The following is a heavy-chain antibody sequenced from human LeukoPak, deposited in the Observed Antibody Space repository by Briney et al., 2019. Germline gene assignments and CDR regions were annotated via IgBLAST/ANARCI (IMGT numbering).Heavy chain of an antibody. J-gene: IGHJ5*02. CDR1: GVTFFDYY. CDR2: ISSSGSAI. CDR3: ARSGSYYNPAFDP. D-gene: IGHD3-10*01. Sequence: GGGLRLSCAASGVTFFDYYMSGIPQAPRKGREWVSCISSSGSAIYYADSVRGRVTTSRENAKNSLYLQMNSPRAEDTAVYYCARSGSYYNPAFDPWGQGTLVTVSS. V-gene: IGHV3-11*01.